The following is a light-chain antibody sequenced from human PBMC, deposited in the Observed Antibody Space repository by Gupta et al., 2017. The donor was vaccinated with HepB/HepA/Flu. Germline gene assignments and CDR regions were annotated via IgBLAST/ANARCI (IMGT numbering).Light chain of an antibody. V-gene: IGKV3-11*01. J-gene: IGKJ5*01. CDR3: QQRSNWPPLT. CDR1: QSVRSF. Sequence: EIVLTQSPATLSLSPGERATLSCRASQSVRSFLAWYQQKPGQAPRLLIYDASNRATGIPARFSGRGSGTDFTLTISSREPEDFAVYYCQQRSNWPPLTFGQGTRLEIK. CDR2: DAS.